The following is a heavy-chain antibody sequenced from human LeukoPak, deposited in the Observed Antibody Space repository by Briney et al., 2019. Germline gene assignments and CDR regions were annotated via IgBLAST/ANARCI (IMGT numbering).Heavy chain of an antibody. J-gene: IGHJ3*02. Sequence: SETLSLTCTVSGGSISSGSYYWSWIRQPAGKGLEWIGRIYTSGSTNYNPSLKSRVTISVDTSKNQFSLKLSSVTAADTAVYYCARDSSERHPWRGGAFDIWGQGTMVTVSS. CDR3: ARDSSERHPWRGGAFDI. CDR1: GGSISSGSYY. CDR2: IYTSGST. D-gene: IGHD1-1*01. V-gene: IGHV4-61*02.